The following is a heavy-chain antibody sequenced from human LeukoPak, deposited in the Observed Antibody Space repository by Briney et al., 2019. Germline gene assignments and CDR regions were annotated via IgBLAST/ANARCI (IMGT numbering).Heavy chain of an antibody. Sequence: GASVKVSCKVSGYTLTELSMRWVRQAPGKGLEWMGGFDPEDGETIYAQKFQGRVTMTEDTSTDTAYMELSSLRSEDTAVYYCATATYGGNPYFDYWGQGTLVTVSS. CDR1: GYTLTELS. V-gene: IGHV1-24*01. CDR2: FDPEDGET. D-gene: IGHD4-23*01. J-gene: IGHJ4*02. CDR3: ATATYGGNPYFDY.